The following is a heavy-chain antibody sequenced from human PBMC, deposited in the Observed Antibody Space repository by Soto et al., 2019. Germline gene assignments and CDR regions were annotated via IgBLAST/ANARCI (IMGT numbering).Heavy chain of an antibody. D-gene: IGHD3-10*01. J-gene: IGHJ5*02. Sequence: PSQTLSLTCALSGDSVSSYSAACNWIRQSPSGGLEWLGRTYYRSRFFSDYAESVKSRISINPDTSKNQFSLQLKSVTTEDTAVYYCVRDRYSSSGWFDPWGQGTPVTVSS. CDR3: VRDRYSSSGWFDP. V-gene: IGHV6-1*01. CDR1: GDSVSSYSAA. CDR2: TYYRSRFFS.